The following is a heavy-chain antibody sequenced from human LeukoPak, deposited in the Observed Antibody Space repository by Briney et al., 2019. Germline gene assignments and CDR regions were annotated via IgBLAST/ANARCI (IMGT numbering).Heavy chain of an antibody. CDR2: IYTSGST. D-gene: IGHD2-15*01. CDR1: GGSISSYY. Sequence: SETLPPTCTVSGGSISSYYWSWIRQPAGKGLEWIGRIYTSGSTNYNPSLKSRVTMSVDTSKNQFSLKLSSVTAADTAVYYCAREVARRYYYYYMDVWGKGTTVTVSS. V-gene: IGHV4-4*07. CDR3: AREVARRYYYYYMDV. J-gene: IGHJ6*03.